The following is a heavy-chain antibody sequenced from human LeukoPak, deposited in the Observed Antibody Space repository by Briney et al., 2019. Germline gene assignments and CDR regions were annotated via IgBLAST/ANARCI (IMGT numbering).Heavy chain of an antibody. CDR2: ISGSGGST. CDR3: AKRGHYTAMVTASSYNWFDP. D-gene: IGHD5-18*01. J-gene: IGHJ5*02. Sequence: GGSLRLSCAASGFTFSSYAMSWGRQAPGKGLEWVSAISGSGGSTYYADSVKVRVTISRENSKTTLYLQMNSLRAEDTAVYYCAKRGHYTAMVTASSYNWFDPWGQGTLVTVSS. CDR1: GFTFSSYA. V-gene: IGHV3-23*01.